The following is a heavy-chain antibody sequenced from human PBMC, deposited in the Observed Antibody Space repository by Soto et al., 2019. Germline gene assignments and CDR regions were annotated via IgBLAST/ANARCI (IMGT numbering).Heavy chain of an antibody. V-gene: IGHV4-34*01. CDR1: GGSFSGYY. CDR2: INHSGST. J-gene: IGHJ4*02. Sequence: QVQLQQWGAGLLKPSETLSLTCAVYGGSFSGYYWSWIRQPPGKGLEWIGEINHSGSTNYNPSLKSRVTISVDTSKNQVSLKLSSVTAADTAVYYCARVGIAAANDYWGQGTLVTVSS. CDR3: ARVGIAAANDY. D-gene: IGHD6-13*01.